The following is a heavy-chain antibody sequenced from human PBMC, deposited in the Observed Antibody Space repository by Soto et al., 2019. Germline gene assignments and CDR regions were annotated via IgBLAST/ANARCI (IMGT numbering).Heavy chain of an antibody. Sequence: PSETLSITCAVYGGSFSGYYWRWIRQPPGKGLEWIGEINHSGSTNYNPSLKSRVTISVDTSKNQFSLKLSSVTAADTAVYYCARGQAYYDFWSGYLPHYGMDVWGQGTTVTVSS. J-gene: IGHJ6*02. CDR2: INHSGST. V-gene: IGHV4-34*01. CDR3: ARGQAYYDFWSGYLPHYGMDV. D-gene: IGHD3-3*01. CDR1: GGSFSGYY.